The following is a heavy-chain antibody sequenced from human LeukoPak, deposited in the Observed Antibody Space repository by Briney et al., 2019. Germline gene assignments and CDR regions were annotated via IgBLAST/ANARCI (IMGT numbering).Heavy chain of an antibody. Sequence: PSETLSLTCAVYGGSFSGYYWSWIRQPPGKGLEWIGEINHSGSTNYNPSLKNRVTIPVDTSKNQVSLKLSSVTAADTAVYYCARDIHIVGPILYYYYMDVWGKGTTVTVSS. J-gene: IGHJ6*03. V-gene: IGHV4-34*01. CDR3: ARDIHIVGPILYYYYMDV. CDR1: GGSFSGYY. D-gene: IGHD1-26*01. CDR2: INHSGST.